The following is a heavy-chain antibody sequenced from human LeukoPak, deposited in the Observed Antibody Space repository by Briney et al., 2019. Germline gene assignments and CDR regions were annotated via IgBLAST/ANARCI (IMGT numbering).Heavy chain of an antibody. Sequence: PGGSLRLSCAASGFTFSSYAMNWVRLAPGKGLERVSYVSSSSSSIYYADSVKGRFTISRDNAKNSLYQQMNSLRDEDTAVYYCSRDEYCSSTSCSYYGMDVWGQGTTVTVSS. V-gene: IGHV3-48*02. CDR2: VSSSSSSI. J-gene: IGHJ6*02. D-gene: IGHD2-2*01. CDR1: GFTFSSYA. CDR3: SRDEYCSSTSCSYYGMDV.